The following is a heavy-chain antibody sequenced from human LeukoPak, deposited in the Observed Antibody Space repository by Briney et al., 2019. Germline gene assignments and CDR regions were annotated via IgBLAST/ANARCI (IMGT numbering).Heavy chain of an antibody. V-gene: IGHV4-59*01. J-gene: IGHJ4*02. CDR2: IYYSGST. Sequence: SETLSLTCTVAFGSISSYYWSWIRQPPGKGLEWIGYIYYSGSTNYNPSLKSRVTISVDTSKNQFSLKLSSVTAADTAVYYRASATGVVTAIDYWGQGTLVTVSS. CDR3: ASATGVVTAIDY. D-gene: IGHD3-3*01. CDR1: FGSISSYY.